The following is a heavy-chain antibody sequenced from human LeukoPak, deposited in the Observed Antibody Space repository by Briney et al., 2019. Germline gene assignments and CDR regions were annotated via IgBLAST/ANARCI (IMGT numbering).Heavy chain of an antibody. CDR3: GRWGYFDSGNYFVVDY. D-gene: IGHD3-22*01. CDR2: IHNNGDS. J-gene: IGHJ4*02. Sequence: SETLSLTCIVSGDAIRSYYWNWIRQAPGKALEWIGHIHNNGDSAYNSSLKSRVTISMDTSKNQFSLKLSSVTAADTAVYYCGRWGYFDSGNYFVVDYWGQGTVVTVSS. V-gene: IGHV4-59*01. CDR1: GDAIRSYY.